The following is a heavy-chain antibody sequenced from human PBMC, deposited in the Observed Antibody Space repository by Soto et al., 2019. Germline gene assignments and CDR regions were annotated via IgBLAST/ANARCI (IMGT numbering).Heavy chain of an antibody. V-gene: IGHV3-23*01. Sequence: PGGSLRLSCTASGFTFTSYGMGWVRQAPGKGLQWVSTIRGDGGQTHYTDSVKGRFSISRDNSKNTVYLQMDSLRAEDTAMYFCARDVGLDSDPFSAYWGQGT. J-gene: IGHJ4*02. D-gene: IGHD3-9*01. CDR2: IRGDGGQT. CDR3: ARDVGLDSDPFSAY. CDR1: GFTFTSYG.